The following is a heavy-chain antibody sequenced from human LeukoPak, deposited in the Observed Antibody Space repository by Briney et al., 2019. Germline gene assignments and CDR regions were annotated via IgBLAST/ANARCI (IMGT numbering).Heavy chain of an antibody. Sequence: PSETLSVTCTVSGGSISSYYWSWIRQPPGKGLEWIGYIYTSGSTNYNPSLKSRVTISVDTSKNQFSLKLSSVTAADTAVYYCARLDLWGGYSRYYFDYWGQGTLVTVS. J-gene: IGHJ4*02. V-gene: IGHV4-4*09. CDR2: IYTSGST. D-gene: IGHD3-3*01. CDR1: GGSISSYY. CDR3: ARLDLWGGYSRYYFDY.